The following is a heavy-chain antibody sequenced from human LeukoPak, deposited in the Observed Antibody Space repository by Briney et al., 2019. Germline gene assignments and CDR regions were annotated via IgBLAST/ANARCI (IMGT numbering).Heavy chain of an antibody. D-gene: IGHD2-15*01. CDR1: GFTFSSYG. CDR2: IWYDGSNK. V-gene: IGHV3-33*01. CDR3: ARDAGYCSGGSCYPGQFDY. Sequence: GGSLRLSCAASGFTFSSYGMHWVRQAPGKGLEWVAVIWYDGSNKYYADSVKGRFTISRDDSKNTLYLQMNSLRAEDTAVYYCARDAGYCSGGSCYPGQFDYWGQGTLVTVSS. J-gene: IGHJ4*02.